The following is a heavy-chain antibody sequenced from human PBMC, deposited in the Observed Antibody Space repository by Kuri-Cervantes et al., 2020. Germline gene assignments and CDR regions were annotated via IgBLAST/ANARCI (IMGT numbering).Heavy chain of an antibody. V-gene: IGHV4-38-2*01. D-gene: IGHD3-10*01. CDR3: TRGTDYYGSGDF. CDR1: GYSISSGYY. CDR2: IYHSGST. J-gene: IGHJ4*02. Sequence: GSLRLSCAVSGYSISSGYYWGWIRQPPGKGLEGIGSIYHSGSTYYNPSLKSRVTISVDTSKNQFSLMLTSVTAADTAVYYCTRGTDYYGSGDFWGQGILVTVSS.